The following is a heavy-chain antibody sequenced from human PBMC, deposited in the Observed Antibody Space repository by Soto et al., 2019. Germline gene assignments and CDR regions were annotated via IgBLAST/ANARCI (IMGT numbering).Heavy chain of an antibody. D-gene: IGHD3-22*01. V-gene: IGHV4-39*01. Sequence: SVLMSLTRSVADGSIRSSSYYRGRKRQPPGKGLEWIGSIYYSGSTYYNPSLKSRVTISVDTSKNQFSLKLSSVTAADTAVYYCARRLYYDSSGFEGGGMDVWGQGTTVTVSS. J-gene: IGHJ6*02. CDR2: IYYSGST. CDR3: ARRLYYDSSGFEGGGMDV. CDR1: DGSIRSSSYY.